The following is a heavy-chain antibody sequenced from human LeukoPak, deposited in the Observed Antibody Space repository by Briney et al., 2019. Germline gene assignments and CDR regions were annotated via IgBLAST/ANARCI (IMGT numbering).Heavy chain of an antibody. D-gene: IGHD3-3*01. CDR1: GFTFDGYA. CDR2: ISGSGGST. V-gene: IGHV3-23*01. Sequence: PGGSLRLSCAASGFTFDGYAMGWVRHAPGEGLEWVSAISGSGGSTSYADSVKGRFIISRDNSKNTMSLQMISLRAEDTAVYYCAKKGRVPGVVDHWGQGTLGTVSS. CDR3: AKKGRVPGVVDH. J-gene: IGHJ4*02.